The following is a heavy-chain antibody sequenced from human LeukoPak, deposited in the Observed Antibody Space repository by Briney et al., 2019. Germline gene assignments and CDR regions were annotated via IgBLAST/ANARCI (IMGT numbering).Heavy chain of an antibody. CDR3: ARGRYQLLQGDY. CDR2: ISGSGGST. V-gene: IGHV3-23*01. CDR1: GFTFSSYA. D-gene: IGHD2-2*01. Sequence: PGGSLRLSCAASGFTFSSYAMSWVRQAPGKGLEWVSAISGSGGSTYYADSVKGRFTISRDNSKNTLYLQMNSLRAEDTAVYYCARGRYQLLQGDYWGQGTLVTVSS. J-gene: IGHJ4*02.